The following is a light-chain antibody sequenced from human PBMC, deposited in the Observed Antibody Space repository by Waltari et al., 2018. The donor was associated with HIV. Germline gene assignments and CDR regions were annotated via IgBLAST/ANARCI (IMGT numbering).Light chain of an antibody. V-gene: IGLV1-51*01. Sequence: QSVLTQPPSVSAAPGQRVTISCSGRSSNLGNNYVSWYQHLPGAAPKLLIYDNNNRPSGIPDRFSGSKSGTSATLVITGLQTGDEADYYCGTWDSSLSAVFGGGTKLTVL. CDR3: GTWDSSLSAV. J-gene: IGLJ3*02. CDR2: DNN. CDR1: SSNLGNNY.